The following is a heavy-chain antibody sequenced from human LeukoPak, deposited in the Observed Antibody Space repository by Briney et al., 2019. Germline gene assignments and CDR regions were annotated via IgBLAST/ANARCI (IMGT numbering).Heavy chain of an antibody. CDR3: ARDLRYGALDFDY. J-gene: IGHJ4*02. CDR1: GFTFTTHG. CDR2: IWSDGSQK. D-gene: IGHD3-3*02. Sequence: GRSLRLSCAASGFTFTTHGFHWVRQAPGKGLECVAVIWSDGSQKYYADSVKGRFTISRDNSENTVYLQMNSLRAEDTAVYYCARDLRYGALDFDYGGQGTLVTVSS. V-gene: IGHV3-33*01.